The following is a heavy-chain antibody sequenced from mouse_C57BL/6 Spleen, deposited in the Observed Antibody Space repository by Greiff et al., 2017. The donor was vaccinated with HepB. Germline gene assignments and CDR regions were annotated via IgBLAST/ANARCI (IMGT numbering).Heavy chain of an antibody. J-gene: IGHJ2*01. CDR3: ARYGSSRGYYFDY. CDR2: IYPGGGYT. CDR1: GYTFTNYW. Sequence: VQLQQSGAELVRPGTSVKMSCKASGYTFTNYWIGWAKQRPGHGLEWIGDIYPGGGYTNYNEKFKGKATLTADKSSSTAYMQFSSLTSEDSAIYYCARYGSSRGYYFDYWGQGTTLTVSS. D-gene: IGHD1-1*01. V-gene: IGHV1-63*01.